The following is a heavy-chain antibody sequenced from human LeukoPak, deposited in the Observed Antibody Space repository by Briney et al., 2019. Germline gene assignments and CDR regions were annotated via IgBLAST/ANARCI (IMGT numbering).Heavy chain of an antibody. V-gene: IGHV4-34*01. CDR1: GGSFSGYY. CDR2: INHSGST. CDR3: ARGGIVATMYNWFDP. D-gene: IGHD5-12*01. J-gene: IGHJ5*02. Sequence: TSETLSLTCAVYGGSFSGYYWSWIRQPPGKGLKWIGEINHSGSTNYNPSLKSRVTISVDTSKNQFSLKLSSVTAADTAVYYCARGGIVATMYNWFDPWGQGTLVTVSS.